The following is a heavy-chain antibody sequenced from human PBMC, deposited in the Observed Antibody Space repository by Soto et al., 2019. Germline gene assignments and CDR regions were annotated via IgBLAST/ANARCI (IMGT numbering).Heavy chain of an antibody. J-gene: IGHJ4*02. CDR1: GFTFSSYG. V-gene: IGHV3-30*18. CDR3: AKESYCSGGSCYGSPPVW. D-gene: IGHD2-15*01. CDR2: ISYDGSNK. Sequence: QVQLVESGGGVVQPGRSLRLSCAASGFTFSSYGMHWVRQAPGKGLEWVAVISYDGSNKYYADSVKGRFTISRDNSKNTLYLQMNSLSAEDTAVYYCAKESYCSGGSCYGSPPVWWGQGTLVTVSS.